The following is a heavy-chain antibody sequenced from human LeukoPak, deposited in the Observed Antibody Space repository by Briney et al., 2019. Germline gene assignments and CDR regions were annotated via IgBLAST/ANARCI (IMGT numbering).Heavy chain of an antibody. CDR2: INPNSGRT. V-gene: IGHV1-8*01. D-gene: IGHD6-13*01. CDR1: GYTFTSSD. Sequence: GASVKVSCKASGYTFTSSDINWVRQAAGQEPEWMGWINPNSGRTGYAQKFQGRVTMTANTSISTAYMELSSLRFDDTAVYYCARGRSGLAAAGTYDYWGQGTLITVSS. J-gene: IGHJ4*02. CDR3: ARGRSGLAAAGTYDY.